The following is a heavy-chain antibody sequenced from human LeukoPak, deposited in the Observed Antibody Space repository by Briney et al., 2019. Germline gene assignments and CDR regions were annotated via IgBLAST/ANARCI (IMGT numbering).Heavy chain of an antibody. V-gene: IGHV3-21*01. CDR1: GFTFSSYS. J-gene: IGHJ4*02. CDR3: AKELLGYSNFEH. D-gene: IGHD4-11*01. Sequence: GGSLRLSCAASGFTFSSYSMNWVRQAPGKGLEWVSSISSSSSYIYYADSVKGRFTISRDSSKNRLFLQMDSLRGEDTAVYYCAKELLGYSNFEHWGQGTLVTVSS. CDR2: ISSSSSYI.